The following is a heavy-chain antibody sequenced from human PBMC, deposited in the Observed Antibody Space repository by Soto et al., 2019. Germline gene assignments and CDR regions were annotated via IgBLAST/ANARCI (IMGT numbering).Heavy chain of an antibody. CDR3: AKDFWTAYYRPYFDH. CDR1: GFTFTSYA. V-gene: IGHV3-23*01. CDR2: LSANGDSV. D-gene: IGHD3-3*01. Sequence: GGSLRLSCAASGFTFTSYAMSWVRQAPGRGLEWVSGLSANGDSVHYADSVKGRFTISRDNSKSTLYLEMNSLRAEDTAIYYCAKDFWTAYYRPYFDHWGQGSLVTVSS. J-gene: IGHJ4*02.